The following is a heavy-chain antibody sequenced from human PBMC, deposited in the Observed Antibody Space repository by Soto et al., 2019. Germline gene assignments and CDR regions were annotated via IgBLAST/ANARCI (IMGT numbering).Heavy chain of an antibody. CDR2: IIPIFGTA. V-gene: IGHV1-69*06. CDR1: GGTFSSYA. Sequence: SVKVSCKASGGTFSSYAISWVRQAPGQGLEWMGGIIPIFGTANYAQKFQGRVTITADKSTSTAYMELSSLRSEDTAVYYCARVPPRVNSYTAMDKRYYFDYWGQGTLVTVSS. CDR3: ARVPPRVNSYTAMDKRYYFDY. D-gene: IGHD5-18*01. J-gene: IGHJ4*02.